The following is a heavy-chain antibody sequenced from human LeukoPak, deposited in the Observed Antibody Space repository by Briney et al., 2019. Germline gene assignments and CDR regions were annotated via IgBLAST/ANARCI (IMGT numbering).Heavy chain of an antibody. CDR2: ISYDGSNK. J-gene: IGHJ4*02. CDR3: ARGPPIYSYRNSGYFDY. CDR1: GFTFSSYA. D-gene: IGHD5-18*01. Sequence: GGSLRLSCAASGFTFSSYAMHWVRQAPGKGLEWVAVISYDGSNKYYADSVKGRFTISRDNSKNTLYLQMNSLRAEDTAVYYCARGPPIYSYRNSGYFDYWGQGTLVTISS. V-gene: IGHV3-30*04.